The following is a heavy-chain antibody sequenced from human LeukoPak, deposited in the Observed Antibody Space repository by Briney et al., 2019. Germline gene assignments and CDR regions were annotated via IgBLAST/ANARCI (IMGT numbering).Heavy chain of an antibody. D-gene: IGHD2/OR15-2a*01. V-gene: IGHV3-23*01. J-gene: IGHJ4*02. CDR1: GFNFRHYA. CDR3: AKQNSRGFDY. CDR2: ISEGADIT. Sequence: GGSLRLSCAASGFNFRHYAMTWVRQAPGKGLECVSGISEGADITYYGGSVKGRFTISRDNSKNTLYLQMSSLRAEDTAVYYCAKQNSRGFDYWGQGTLVTVSS.